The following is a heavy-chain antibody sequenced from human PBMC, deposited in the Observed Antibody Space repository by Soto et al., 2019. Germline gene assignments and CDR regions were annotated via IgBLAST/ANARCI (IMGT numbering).Heavy chain of an antibody. D-gene: IGHD3-16*01. Sequence: EVQLLESGGGLVQPGESLRLSCAASGFTFSSYAMSWVRQAPGKGLEWVSTISGSGGGTYYADSVKGRFTISRDNFKTTLYLQMNSLRVEDTAVYYCARGDRPFDYWGQGTLVTVSS. J-gene: IGHJ4*02. CDR2: ISGSGGGT. V-gene: IGHV3-23*01. CDR3: ARGDRPFDY. CDR1: GFTFSSYA.